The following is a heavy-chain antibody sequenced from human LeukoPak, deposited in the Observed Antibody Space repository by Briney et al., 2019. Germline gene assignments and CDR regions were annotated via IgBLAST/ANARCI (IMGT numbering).Heavy chain of an antibody. D-gene: IGHD5-24*01. CDR2: INHSGST. V-gene: IGHV4-34*01. CDR1: GGSFSGYY. J-gene: IGHJ3*02. Sequence: SETLSLTCAVYGGSFSGYYWSWIRQPPGKGLEWIGEINHSGSTNYNPSLKSRVTISVDTSKNQFSLKLSSVTAADTAVYYCARGVGRWLQFNAFDIWGQGTMVTVSS. CDR3: ARGVGRWLQFNAFDI.